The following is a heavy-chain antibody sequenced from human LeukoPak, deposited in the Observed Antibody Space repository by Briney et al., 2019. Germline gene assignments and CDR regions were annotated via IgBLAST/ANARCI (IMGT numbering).Heavy chain of an antibody. CDR1: GHILTELS. D-gene: IGHD6-6*01. CDR2: YGPEDGER. V-gene: IGHV1-24*01. J-gene: IGHJ4*02. Sequence: ASVKVSCTVSGHILTELSMHWVRQAPGKGLEWMGGYGPEDGERFYAQNFQGRVTMTEDTSTDTAYMELSSLRSEDTAVYYCARHRSSWLIDYWGQGTLVTVSS. CDR3: ARHRSSWLIDY.